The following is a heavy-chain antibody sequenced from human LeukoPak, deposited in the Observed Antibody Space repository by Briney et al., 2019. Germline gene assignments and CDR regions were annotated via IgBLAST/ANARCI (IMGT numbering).Heavy chain of an antibody. J-gene: IGHJ6*02. V-gene: IGHV3-21*01. CDR1: GFTFSDYT. Sequence: GGSLRLSCATSGFTFSDYTMNWVRQAPGKGLEWLSCISRGGTYIYYSDSVKGRFTISRDSAKNSLYLQMNSLGAEDTAIYYCAREEDSSMIRASHGMDVWGQGTTVTVS. D-gene: IGHD6-6*01. CDR2: ISRGGTYI. CDR3: AREEDSSMIRASHGMDV.